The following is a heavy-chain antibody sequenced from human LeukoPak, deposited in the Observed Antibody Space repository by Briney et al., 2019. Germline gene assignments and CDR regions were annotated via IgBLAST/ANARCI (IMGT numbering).Heavy chain of an antibody. Sequence: GGSLRLSCAASGFTFSNYWMSWVRQAPGKGLEWVANINQDGSEKYYVDSVKGRFTISRDNAKNSLYLQMNSLRAEDTAVHYCARGLGYSYGYGLGAMDIWGQGTTVAVSS. CDR1: GFTFSNYW. CDR3: ARGLGYSYGYGLGAMDI. D-gene: IGHD5-18*01. CDR2: INQDGSEK. V-gene: IGHV3-7*03. J-gene: IGHJ6*02.